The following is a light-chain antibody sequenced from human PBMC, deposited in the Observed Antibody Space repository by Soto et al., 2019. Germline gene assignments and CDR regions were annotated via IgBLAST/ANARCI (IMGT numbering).Light chain of an antibody. CDR2: GAS. Sequence: EIVITKSPATLSVYQGERATLSCRAGQRVSRNLAWYQQKPGQAPRLLIYGASSRATGIPDRFSGSGSGTDFTLTISRLEPEDFALYFCQQYGDSPPGTFGQGTRLEI. V-gene: IGKV3-20*01. J-gene: IGKJ5*01. CDR3: QQYGDSPPGT. CDR1: QRVSRN.